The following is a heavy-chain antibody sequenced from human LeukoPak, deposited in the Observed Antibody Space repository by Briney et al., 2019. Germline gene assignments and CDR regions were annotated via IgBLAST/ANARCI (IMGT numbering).Heavy chain of an antibody. J-gene: IGHJ6*02. CDR3: ARHRWLGFLGYSYGMDV. CDR1: GYSFADYW. Sequence: GESLKISCKASGYSFADYWIGWVRQMPGKGLEWMGIIYPSKSDTKYSPSFQGKVTISADKSISTAYLQWSSLEASDTAIYFCARHRWLGFLGYSYGMDVWGQGTTVTVSS. CDR2: IYPSKSDT. D-gene: IGHD6-19*01. V-gene: IGHV5-51*01.